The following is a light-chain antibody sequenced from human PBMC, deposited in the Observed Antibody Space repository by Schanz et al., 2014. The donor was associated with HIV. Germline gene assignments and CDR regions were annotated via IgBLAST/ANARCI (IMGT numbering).Light chain of an antibody. CDR3: AAWDDSLNGVV. Sequence: QSALTQPASVSGSPGQSITISCTGTSIDAGGYNYVSWYQQHPGKAPKLMIYEGSKRPSGVSNRFSGSKSGNTASLTISGLQSEDEADYYCAAWDDSLNGVVFGGGTKLTVL. V-gene: IGLV2-14*01. J-gene: IGLJ2*01. CDR2: EGS. CDR1: SIDAGGYNY.